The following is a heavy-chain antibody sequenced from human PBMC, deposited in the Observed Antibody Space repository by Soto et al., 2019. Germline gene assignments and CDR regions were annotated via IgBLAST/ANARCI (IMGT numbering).Heavy chain of an antibody. V-gene: IGHV1-69*04. CDR2: IIPILGIA. D-gene: IGHD3-3*01. J-gene: IGHJ4*02. CDR3: ARDRGPGDYDFWSGHGY. Sequence: GASVKVSCKASGGAFGSYAINWVRQAPGQGLEWMRRIIPILGIANYAQKFQGRVTITADKSTSTAYMELSSLRSEDTAVYYCARDRGPGDYDFWSGHGYWGQGTLVTVSS. CDR1: GGAFGSYA.